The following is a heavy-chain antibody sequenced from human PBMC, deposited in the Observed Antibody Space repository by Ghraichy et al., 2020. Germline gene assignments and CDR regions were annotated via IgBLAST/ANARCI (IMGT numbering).Heavy chain of an antibody. V-gene: IGHV4-34*01. CDR2: INHSGST. CDR3: ASRRGVVGTTHFDY. Sequence: SETLSLTCAVYGGSFSGYYWSWIRQPPGKGLEWIGEINHSGSTNYNPSLKSRVTISVDTSKNQFSLKLSSVTAADTAVYYCASRRGVVGTTHFDYWGQGTLVTVSS. D-gene: IGHD1-26*01. J-gene: IGHJ4*02. CDR1: GGSFSGYY.